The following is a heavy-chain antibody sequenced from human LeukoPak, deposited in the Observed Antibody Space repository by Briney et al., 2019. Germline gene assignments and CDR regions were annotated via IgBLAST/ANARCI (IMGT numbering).Heavy chain of an antibody. V-gene: IGHV4-34*01. CDR3: ARAWATDYFDF. CDR1: GGSFSGYY. Sequence: SETLSLTCAVYGGSFSGYYWSWIRQPPGKGLEWIGEINHSGSTNYNPSLKSRVTISVDTSKNQFSLKLSSVTAADTAVYYCARAWATDYFDFWGQGALVTVSS. CDR2: INHSGST. J-gene: IGHJ4*02.